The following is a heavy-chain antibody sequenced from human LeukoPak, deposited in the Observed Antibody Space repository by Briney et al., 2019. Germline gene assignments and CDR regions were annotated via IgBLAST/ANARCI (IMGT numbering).Heavy chain of an antibody. CDR2: MNPNSGNT. D-gene: IGHD4-17*01. J-gene: IGHJ5*02. V-gene: IGHV1-8*02. CDR3: ARDSPTNWFDP. CDR1: GYTFTSYG. Sequence: ASVKVSCKASGYTFTSYGISWVRQATGQGLEWMGWMNPNSGNTGYAQKFQGRVTMTRDTSISTAYMEVSSLTSEDTAVYFCARDSPTNWFDPWGQGTLVTVSS.